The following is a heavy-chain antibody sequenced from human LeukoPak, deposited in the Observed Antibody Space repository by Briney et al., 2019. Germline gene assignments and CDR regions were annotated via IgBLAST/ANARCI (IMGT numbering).Heavy chain of an antibody. V-gene: IGHV3-30*18. Sequence: GGSLRLSCAASGFTFSNYGMHWVRQAPGKGLEWVAVISDDGRTKYYADSVKGRFTISRDNSKKTLYMEMNSLNSEDTAVYYCAKKFEWYLHAFDIWGQGTMVTVSS. CDR1: GFTFSNYG. CDR3: AKKFEWYLHAFDI. CDR2: ISDDGRTK. J-gene: IGHJ3*02. D-gene: IGHD4-23*01.